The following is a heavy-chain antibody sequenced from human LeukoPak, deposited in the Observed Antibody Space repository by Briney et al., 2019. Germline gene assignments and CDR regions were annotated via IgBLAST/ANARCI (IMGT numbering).Heavy chain of an antibody. CDR2: IYHSGSP. V-gene: IGHV4-30-2*01. CDR3: ARTVIAATNSPYFDY. Sequence: SETLSLTCAVSGYSFSTGAYSWSWIRQPPGKGLEWIGSIYHSGSPFYNPFLKSRVTISVDRSKNQFSLNLSSVNAADTAVYYCARTVIAATNSPYFDYWGQGTLVTVSS. J-gene: IGHJ4*02. D-gene: IGHD2-15*01. CDR1: GYSFSTGAYS.